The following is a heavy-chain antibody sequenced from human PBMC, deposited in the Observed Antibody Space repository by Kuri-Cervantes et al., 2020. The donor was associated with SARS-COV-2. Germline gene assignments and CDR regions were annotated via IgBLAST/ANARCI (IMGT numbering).Heavy chain of an antibody. CDR3: ASHGPDLAARDPYYYYGMDV. D-gene: IGHD6-6*01. V-gene: IGHV3-64*02. Sequence: GGSLRLSCSASGFTFGSYAMHWVRQAPGKGLEYVSAISSNGGSTYYADSVKGRFTISRDNSKNTLYLQMGSLRAEDMAVYYCASHGPDLAARDPYYYYGMDVWGQGTTVTVSS. J-gene: IGHJ6*02. CDR2: ISSNGGST. CDR1: GFTFGSYA.